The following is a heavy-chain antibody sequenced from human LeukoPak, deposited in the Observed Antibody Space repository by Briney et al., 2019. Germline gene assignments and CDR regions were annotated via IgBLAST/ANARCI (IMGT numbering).Heavy chain of an antibody. J-gene: IGHJ4*02. Sequence: PGGSLRLSCAASGFTLSDYYMSWIRQAPGKGLEWVSYISSSGSNIYYADSVRGRFTISRDNAKNSLYLQMISLRAEDTAVYYCARDPVEISYDYWGQGTLVTVSS. CDR2: ISSSGSNI. V-gene: IGHV3-11*04. CDR1: GFTLSDYY. D-gene: IGHD5-24*01. CDR3: ARDPVEISYDY.